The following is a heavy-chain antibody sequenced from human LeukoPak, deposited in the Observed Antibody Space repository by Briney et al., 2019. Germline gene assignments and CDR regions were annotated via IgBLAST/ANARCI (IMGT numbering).Heavy chain of an antibody. CDR1: GFTFSSYA. Sequence: GRSLRLSCAASGFTFSSYAMHWVRQAPGKGLEWVAVISYDGSNKYYADSVKGRFTISRDNAKNSLYLQMNSLRAEDTAVYYCARDNGGYCSSTSCYTDAFDIWGQGTMVTVSS. D-gene: IGHD2-2*02. CDR2: ISYDGSNK. V-gene: IGHV3-30*07. J-gene: IGHJ3*02. CDR3: ARDNGGYCSSTSCYTDAFDI.